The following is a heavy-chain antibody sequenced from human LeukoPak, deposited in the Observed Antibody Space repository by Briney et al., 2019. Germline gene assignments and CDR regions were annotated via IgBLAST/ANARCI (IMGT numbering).Heavy chain of an antibody. CDR2: IYYSGST. CDR1: GGSITSSSYY. Sequence: SETLSLTCTVSGGSITSSSYYWGWIRQPPGNGLEWIGSIYYSGSTYYNPSLKSRVTMSVDTSKNQLSLKVISVTAADTAVYYCARGVIAAGGNDFDYWGQGTLVTVSS. V-gene: IGHV4-39*07. D-gene: IGHD6-13*01. J-gene: IGHJ4*02. CDR3: ARGVIAAGGNDFDY.